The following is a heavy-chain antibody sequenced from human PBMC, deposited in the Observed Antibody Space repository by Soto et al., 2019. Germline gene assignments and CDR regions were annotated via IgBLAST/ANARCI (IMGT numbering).Heavy chain of an antibody. Sequence: SETLSLTCTVSGGSISSGGYYWSWIRQHPGKGLEWIGYIYYSGSTYYNPSLKSRITISVDTSKNQFSLELSSVTAADTTGDYIWGPTAYYYGMDVWGQGTTVTVSS. J-gene: IGHJ6*02. CDR1: GGSISSGGYY. V-gene: IGHV4-31*03. CDR2: IYYSGST. CDR3: WGPTAYYYGMDV. D-gene: IGHD3-16*01.